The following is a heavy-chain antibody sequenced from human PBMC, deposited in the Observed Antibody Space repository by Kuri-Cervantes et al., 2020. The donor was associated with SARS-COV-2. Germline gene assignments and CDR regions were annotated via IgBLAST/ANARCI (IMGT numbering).Heavy chain of an antibody. CDR1: GHTFTSYY. Sequence: ASVKVSCKASGHTFTSYYMHWVRQAPGQGLEWMGIINPSGGSTSYAQKFQGRVTMTRDTSTSTVYVELSSLRSEDTAVYYCARARSGTIDAFDIWGQGTMVTVSS. CDR2: INPSGGST. D-gene: IGHD3-10*01. CDR3: ARARSGTIDAFDI. J-gene: IGHJ3*02. V-gene: IGHV1-46*01.